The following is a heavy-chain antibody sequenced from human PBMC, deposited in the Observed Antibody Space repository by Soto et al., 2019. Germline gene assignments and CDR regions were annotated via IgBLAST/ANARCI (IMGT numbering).Heavy chain of an antibody. J-gene: IGHJ4*02. Sequence: QVQLQESGPGLVKSSETLSLTCTVSGGSVTSEHYYWNWIRQPPGKGLEWIGYFFYTGSTNYNPSLESRLPMSVDVSKNHFSLRLNSVTAADTAVYYCAGGTDGKKVAYWGQGALVTVSS. V-gene: IGHV4-61*03. CDR2: FFYTGST. CDR3: AGGTDGKKVAY. D-gene: IGHD5-12*01. CDR1: GGSVTSEHYY.